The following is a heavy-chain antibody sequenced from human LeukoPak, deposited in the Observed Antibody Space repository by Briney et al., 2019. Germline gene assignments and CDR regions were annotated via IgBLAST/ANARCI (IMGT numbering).Heavy chain of an antibody. Sequence: SGTLSLTCAVSGGSISSSNWWSWVRQPPGKGLEWIGEIYHSGSTNYNPSLKSRVAISVDKSKNQFSLKLSSVTAADTAVYYCARATSYGSGSSPFDYWGQGTLVTVSS. J-gene: IGHJ4*02. V-gene: IGHV4-4*02. CDR1: GGSISSSNW. CDR3: ARATSYGSGSSPFDY. D-gene: IGHD3-10*01. CDR2: IYHSGST.